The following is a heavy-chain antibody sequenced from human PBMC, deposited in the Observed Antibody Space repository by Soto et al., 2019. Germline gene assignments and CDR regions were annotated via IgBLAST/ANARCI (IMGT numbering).Heavy chain of an antibody. V-gene: IGHV1-18*01. CDR3: ARARITMVREVIKYNMDV. J-gene: IGHJ6*02. CDR2: ISVHNGYT. Sequence: GASVKVSCKASGYTFRSHGITWVRQAPGQGLEWMGWISVHNGYTDYAEKFQGRVTISVDTSKNQFSLKLSSVTAADTAIYYCARARITMVREVIKYNMDVWGQGTTVTVSS. CDR1: GYTFRSHG. D-gene: IGHD3-10*01.